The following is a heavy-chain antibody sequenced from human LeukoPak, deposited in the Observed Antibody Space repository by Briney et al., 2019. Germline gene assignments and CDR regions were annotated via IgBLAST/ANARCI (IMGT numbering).Heavy chain of an antibody. CDR3: ARVYYDILTGPTPTGWFDP. J-gene: IGHJ5*02. V-gene: IGHV4-59*01. Sequence: SETLSLTCTVSGGSISSYYWSWIRQPPGKGLEWIGYIYYSGSTNYNPSLKSRVTISVDTSKNQFSLKLRSVTAADTAVYYCARVYYDILTGPTPTGWFDPWGQGTLVTVSS. CDR1: GGSISSYY. D-gene: IGHD3-9*01. CDR2: IYYSGST.